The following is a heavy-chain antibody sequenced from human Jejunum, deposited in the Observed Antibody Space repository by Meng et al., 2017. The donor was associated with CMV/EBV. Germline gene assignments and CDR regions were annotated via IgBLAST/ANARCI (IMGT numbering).Heavy chain of an antibody. D-gene: IGHD2-2*01. CDR3: ALFTRSWFDP. Sequence: QITLKESGPTLVKPPQNLTLTCTFSGFSLSTSEVGVGWIRQPPGKALEWLAVIYWDDDKRYSPSLKSRLTITKDTSKNQVVLTLTNMDPVDTATYYCALFTRSWFDPWGQGTLVTVSS. V-gene: IGHV2-5*02. CDR2: IYWDDDK. J-gene: IGHJ5*02. CDR1: GFSLSTSEVG.